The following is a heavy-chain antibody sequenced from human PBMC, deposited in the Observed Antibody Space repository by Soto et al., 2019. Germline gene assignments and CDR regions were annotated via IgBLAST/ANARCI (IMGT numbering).Heavy chain of an antibody. D-gene: IGHD6-13*01. Sequence: QVQLVQSGAEVKTPGSSVKVSCKASGGTFSSYAFSWVRQAPGQGLEWMGGIIPIFDTPNYAQRFQGRLSITADESTSTAYMQLSSLRSEDTAVYYCARDKIGELGTIGASDQRGQGLLVTASS. CDR3: ARDKIGELGTIGASDQ. CDR2: IIPIFDTP. CDR1: GGTFSSYA. V-gene: IGHV1-69*01. J-gene: IGHJ4*02.